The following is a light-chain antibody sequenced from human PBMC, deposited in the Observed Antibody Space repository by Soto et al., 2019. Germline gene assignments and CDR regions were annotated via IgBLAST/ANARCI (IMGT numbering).Light chain of an antibody. CDR3: QQHTQRTIP. CDR1: RGAARF. Sequence: AGRGAARFLAWYQQEPGQAPRLLIYYISTRATGSPARFSGSGSGTEFTLTINSLQSEDSAVYYCQQHTQRTIPFGQGTRLEIK. J-gene: IGKJ5*01. V-gene: IGKV3D-15*01. CDR2: YIS.